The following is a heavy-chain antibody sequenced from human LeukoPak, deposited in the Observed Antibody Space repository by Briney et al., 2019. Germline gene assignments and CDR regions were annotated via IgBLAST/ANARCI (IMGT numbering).Heavy chain of an antibody. CDR1: GGSISSYY. J-gene: IGHJ4*02. Sequence: SETLSLTCTVSGGSISSYYWSWIRQPPGKGLEWIGYIYYSGSTNYNPSLKSRVTISVDTSKNQFSLKLSSVTAADTAVYYCAGGPYDTSFDYWGQGTLVTVSS. CDR3: AGGPYDTSFDY. D-gene: IGHD3-22*01. CDR2: IYYSGST. V-gene: IGHV4-59*08.